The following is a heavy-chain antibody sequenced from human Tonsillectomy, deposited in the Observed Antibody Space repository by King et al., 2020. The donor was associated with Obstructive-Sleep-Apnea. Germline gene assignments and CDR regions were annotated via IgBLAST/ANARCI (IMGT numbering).Heavy chain of an antibody. D-gene: IGHD3-22*01. V-gene: IGHV4-34*01. J-gene: IGHJ4*02. CDR2: ISQSGRT. CDR1: GGSFSGYY. Sequence: VQLQQWGAGLLKPSETLSLTCAVYGGSFSGYYWNWIRQPPGKGLEWIGEISQSGRTNHNPSLKSRVTISVDTSNNRFSLKLNSVTAADTAVYFWARGGHYYDSSGLDYWGQGTLVTVSS. CDR3: ARGGHYYDSSGLDY.